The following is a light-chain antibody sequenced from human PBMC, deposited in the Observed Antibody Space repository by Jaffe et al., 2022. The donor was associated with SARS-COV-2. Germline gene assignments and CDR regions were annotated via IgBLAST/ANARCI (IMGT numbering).Light chain of an antibody. V-gene: IGKV1-39*01. J-gene: IGKJ3*01. CDR3: QQNYNTPPT. Sequence: DIQMTQSPSSLSASVGDRVTITCRASQSIRSYLNWYQQKPGKAPKLLIYAASSLQSGAPSRFSGSGSGTDFTLTISSLQPEDFATYYCQQNYNTPPTFGPGTKVDIK. CDR1: QSIRSY. CDR2: AAS.